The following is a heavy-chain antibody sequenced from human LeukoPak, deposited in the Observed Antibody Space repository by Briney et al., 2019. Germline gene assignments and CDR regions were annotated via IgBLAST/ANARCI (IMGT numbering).Heavy chain of an antibody. D-gene: IGHD6-13*01. J-gene: IGHJ4*02. Sequence: PSETLSLTCTVSGGSISSYYWSWIRQPAGKGLEWIGRIYTSGSTNYNPSLKSRVTMSVDTSKNQFSLKLSSVTAADTAVYYCARGAGPGYSSTLHFDYWGQGTLVTVSS. V-gene: IGHV4-4*07. CDR2: IYTSGST. CDR1: GGSISSYY. CDR3: ARGAGPGYSSTLHFDY.